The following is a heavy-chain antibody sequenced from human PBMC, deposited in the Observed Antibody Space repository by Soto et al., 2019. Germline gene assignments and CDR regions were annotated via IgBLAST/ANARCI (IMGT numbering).Heavy chain of an antibody. CDR3: ARERAWISAFDI. CDR2: ISAYNGNT. CDR1: GYTFTRYG. D-gene: IGHD5-12*01. V-gene: IGHV1-18*01. J-gene: IGHJ3*02. Sequence: VKVSFKASGYTFTRYGISWVRQAPGQGLEWMGWISAYNGNTNYAQKLQGRVTMTTDTSTSTAYMELRSLRSDDTAVYFCARERAWISAFDIWGKGTMVTVSS.